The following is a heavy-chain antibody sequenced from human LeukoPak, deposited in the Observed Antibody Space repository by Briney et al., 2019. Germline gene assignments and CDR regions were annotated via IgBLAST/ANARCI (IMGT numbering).Heavy chain of an antibody. J-gene: IGHJ4*02. CDR1: GDSVSVNYDY. Sequence: SETLSLTCSVSGDSVSVNYDYWSWIRQPPGKGLEWIGEINHSGSTNYNPSLKSRVTISVDTSKNQFSLKLSSVTAADTAVYYCASAETMVRGVSGYWGQGTLVTVSS. CDR3: ASAETMVRGVSGY. D-gene: IGHD3-10*01. CDR2: INHSGST. V-gene: IGHV4-34*01.